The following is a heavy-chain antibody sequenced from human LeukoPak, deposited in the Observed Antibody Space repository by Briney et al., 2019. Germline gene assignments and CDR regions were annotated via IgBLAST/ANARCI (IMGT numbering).Heavy chain of an antibody. Sequence: PSETLSLTCTVSGGSISSGGYYWSWIRQHPGKGLEWIGYIYYSGSTYYNPSLKSRVTISVDTSKNQFSLKLSSVTAADTAVYYCARDRGTTVTTRTGFDYWGQGTLVTVSS. CDR1: GGSISSGGYY. J-gene: IGHJ4*02. CDR3: ARDRGTTVTTRTGFDY. CDR2: IYYSGST. D-gene: IGHD4-17*01. V-gene: IGHV4-31*03.